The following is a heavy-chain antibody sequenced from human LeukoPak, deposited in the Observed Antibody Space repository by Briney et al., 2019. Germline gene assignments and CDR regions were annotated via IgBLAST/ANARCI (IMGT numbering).Heavy chain of an antibody. J-gene: IGHJ4*02. CDR1: GGSIISYY. D-gene: IGHD1-26*01. Sequence: PSETLSLTCTVSGGSIISYYWSWIRQPAVKGLEWIGRIYPSGTTNYNPSLKSRVTMSLDTSRNQFSLKLSSVTAADTAVYYCARGRPVATIWGQGTLVTVSS. V-gene: IGHV4-4*07. CDR2: IYPSGTT. CDR3: ARGRPVATI.